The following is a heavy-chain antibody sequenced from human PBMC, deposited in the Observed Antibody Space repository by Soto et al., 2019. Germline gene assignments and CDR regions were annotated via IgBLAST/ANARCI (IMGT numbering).Heavy chain of an antibody. D-gene: IGHD3-9*01. Sequence: PSEMLSLTCAVYGGSFSGYYWSWIRQPPGKGLEWIGEINHSGSTNYNPSLKSRVTISVDTSKNQFSLKLSSVTAADTAVYYCARVNDILTGYNIDYWGQGTLVTVSS. CDR2: INHSGST. V-gene: IGHV4-34*01. CDR1: GGSFSGYY. J-gene: IGHJ4*02. CDR3: ARVNDILTGYNIDY.